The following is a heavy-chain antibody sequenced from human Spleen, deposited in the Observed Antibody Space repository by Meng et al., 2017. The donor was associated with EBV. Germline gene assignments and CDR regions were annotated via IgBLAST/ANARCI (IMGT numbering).Heavy chain of an antibody. CDR1: GGSINNYY. V-gene: IGHV4-59*01. Sequence: QVQLQESDPGLVKPSGTLSLTCTVTGGSINNYYRSWIRQPPGKGLEYIGDVYYSGSTSYNPSLKGRVTMSVDTSMNQFSLELTSVTAADTAVYYCARIGSNSSFQLWGQGTLVTVSS. CDR3: ARIGSNSSFQL. CDR2: VYYSGST. D-gene: IGHD6-13*01. J-gene: IGHJ1*01.